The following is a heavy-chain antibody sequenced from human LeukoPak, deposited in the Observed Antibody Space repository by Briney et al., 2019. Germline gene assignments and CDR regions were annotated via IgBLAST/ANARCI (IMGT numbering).Heavy chain of an antibody. CDR1: GFTFSSYS. Sequence: GGSLRLSCAASGFTFSSYSMNWVRQAPGKGLEWVSYISSSSSTIYYADSVKGRFTISRDKAKNSLYMQMNSLRAEDTAVYYCARDRGGGVVVVPAAFFDYWGQGTLVTVSS. CDR3: ARDRGGGVVVVPAAFFDY. CDR2: ISSSSSTI. V-gene: IGHV3-48*01. J-gene: IGHJ4*02. D-gene: IGHD2-2*01.